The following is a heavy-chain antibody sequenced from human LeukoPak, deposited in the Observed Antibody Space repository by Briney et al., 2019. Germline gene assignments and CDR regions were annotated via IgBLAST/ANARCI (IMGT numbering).Heavy chain of an antibody. CDR2: INQDGRQT. CDR3: ARDSPPGYSGYDWVF. CDR1: GFVFSDYW. J-gene: IGHJ4*02. V-gene: IGHV3-7*01. Sequence: GGSLRLSHTVSGFVFSDYWMSWVRQVPGKGLEWLANINQDGRQTSYLDSVRGRFTVSRDNAKNSLYLHMNSLRADDTAVYFCARDSPPGYSGYDWVFWGRGTLVTVSS. D-gene: IGHD5-12*01.